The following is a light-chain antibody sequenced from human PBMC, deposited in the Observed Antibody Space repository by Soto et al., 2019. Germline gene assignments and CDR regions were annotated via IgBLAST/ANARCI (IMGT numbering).Light chain of an antibody. Sequence: QSALTQPASVSGSPGQSITISCTGTSSDVGSYNYVSWYQQHPGKAPKLMIYEVSNRPSGVSNRFSGSKSGNTASLPISGLQAEDEADYYCSSYTVSSIDWVFGRGTKLTVL. CDR2: EVS. J-gene: IGLJ3*02. CDR3: SSYTVSSIDWV. CDR1: SSDVGSYNY. V-gene: IGLV2-14*01.